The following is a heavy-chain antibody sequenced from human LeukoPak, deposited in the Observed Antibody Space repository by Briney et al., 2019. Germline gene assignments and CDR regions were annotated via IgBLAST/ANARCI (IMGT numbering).Heavy chain of an antibody. CDR2: ISGSGGST. D-gene: IGHD3-9*01. CDR1: GFTFSSYG. V-gene: IGHV3-23*01. Sequence: PGGTLRLSCAASGFTFSSYGMSWVRQAPGKGLEWVSAISGSGGSTYYADSVKGRFTISRDNSKNTLYLQMNSLRAEDTAVYYCAKEAPSYYDILTGYSPPDYWGQGTLVTVSS. CDR3: AKEAPSYYDILTGYSPPDY. J-gene: IGHJ4*02.